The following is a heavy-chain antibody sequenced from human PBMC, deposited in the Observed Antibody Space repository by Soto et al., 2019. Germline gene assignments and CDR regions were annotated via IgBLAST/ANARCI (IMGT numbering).Heavy chain of an antibody. J-gene: IGHJ4*02. D-gene: IGHD3-22*01. V-gene: IGHV3-30-3*01. CDR3: ARGLFYDSSGSLGDFDY. Sequence: QVQLVESGGGVVQPGRSLRLSCAASGFTFSSYAMHWVRQAPGKGLEWVAVISYDGSNKYYADSVKGRFTISRDNSKNTLYLQMNSLRAEDTAVYYCARGLFYDSSGSLGDFDYWGQGTLVTVSS. CDR2: ISYDGSNK. CDR1: GFTFSSYA.